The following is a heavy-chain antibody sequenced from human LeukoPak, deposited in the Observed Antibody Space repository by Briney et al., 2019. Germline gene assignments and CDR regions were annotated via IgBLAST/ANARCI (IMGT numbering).Heavy chain of an antibody. V-gene: IGHV3-53*01. J-gene: IGHJ3*02. CDR3: ARDFQPYYDSSGYGAFDI. D-gene: IGHD3-22*01. Sequence: PGGSLRLSCAASGFTVSSNYMSWVRQAPGKGLEWVSVIYSGGSTYYADSVKGRFTISRDNSKSTLYLQMNSLRAEDTAVYYCARDFQPYYDSSGYGAFDIWGQGTMVTVSS. CDR2: IYSGGST. CDR1: GFTVSSNY.